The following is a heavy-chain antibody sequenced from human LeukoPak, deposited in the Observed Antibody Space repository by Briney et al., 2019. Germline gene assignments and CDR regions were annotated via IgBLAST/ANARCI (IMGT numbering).Heavy chain of an antibody. D-gene: IGHD3-16*01. CDR1: GGSFSGYY. CDR3: ARITQGVGY. Sequence: SVTLSLTCAVYGGSFSGYYWSWIRQPPGKGLEWIGEINHSGSTNYNPSLKSRVTISVDTSKNQFSLKLSSVTAADTAVYYCARITQGVGYWGQGTLVTVSS. CDR2: INHSGST. V-gene: IGHV4-34*01. J-gene: IGHJ4*02.